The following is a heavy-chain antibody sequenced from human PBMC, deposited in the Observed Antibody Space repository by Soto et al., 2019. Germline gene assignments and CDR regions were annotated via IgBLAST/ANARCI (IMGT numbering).Heavy chain of an antibody. CDR3: AREDDGGDRDYYGLDV. Sequence: QVQLQQSGPGLVKPSQTLSLTCTVSGGSISYEYYHWTWIRQSPGKGREWIGYIHYSGSIIYNPSYKSRVTISGDTSKNPFSLQLSSVTAADTAVYFCAREDDGGDRDYYGLDVWGQGTTVTVSS. D-gene: IGHD2-21*02. J-gene: IGHJ6*02. V-gene: IGHV4-30-4*08. CDR1: GGSISYEYYH. CDR2: IHYSGSI.